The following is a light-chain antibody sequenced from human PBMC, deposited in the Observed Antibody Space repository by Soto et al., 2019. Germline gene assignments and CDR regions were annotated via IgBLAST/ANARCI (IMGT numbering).Light chain of an antibody. CDR3: QQTYISPWT. CDR2: AAS. V-gene: IGKV1-39*01. J-gene: IGKJ1*01. Sequence: DIQMTQSPSSLSAFVGDRVTITCRASQKVDRYLNWFQQKPGRAPTLLIYAASNLQTGVPSRFSGSGSGADFTLTISSLQPEDSAIYFCQQTYISPWTFGQGTK. CDR1: QKVDRY.